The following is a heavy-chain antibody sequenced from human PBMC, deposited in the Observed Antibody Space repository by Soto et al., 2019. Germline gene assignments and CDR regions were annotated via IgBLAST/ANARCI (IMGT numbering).Heavy chain of an antibody. CDR3: ARGGRYCSSTSCYRLYNWFDP. V-gene: IGHV4-34*01. Sequence: SETLSLTCAVYGGFFSGYYWSWIRQPPGKGLEWIGEINHSGSTNYNPSLKSRVTISVDTSKNQFSLKLSSVTAADTAVYYCARGGRYCSSTSCYRLYNWFDPWGQGTLVTV. J-gene: IGHJ5*02. D-gene: IGHD2-2*02. CDR2: INHSGST. CDR1: GGFFSGYY.